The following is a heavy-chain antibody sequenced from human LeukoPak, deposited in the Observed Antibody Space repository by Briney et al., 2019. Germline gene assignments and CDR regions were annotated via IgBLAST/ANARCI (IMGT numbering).Heavy chain of an antibody. CDR3: AKDNSANSGSFAHFDY. J-gene: IGHJ4*02. D-gene: IGHD1-26*01. V-gene: IGHV3-21*04. CDR2: ISSSSSYI. Sequence: GGSLRLSCAASGFTFSSYSMNWVRQAPGKGLEWVSSISSSSSYIYYADSVKGRFTISRDNSKNSLYLQMNSLRAEDTALYYCAKDNSANSGSFAHFDYWGQGTLVTVSS. CDR1: GFTFSSYS.